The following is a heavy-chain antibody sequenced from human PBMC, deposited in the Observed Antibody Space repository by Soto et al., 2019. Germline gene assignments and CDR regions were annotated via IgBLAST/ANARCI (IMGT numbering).Heavy chain of an antibody. V-gene: IGHV3-23*01. CDR3: AKGTAYLNAHFDY. Sequence: GSLRLSCAASGFTFSNYAMSWVRQAPGKGLEWVSTISGGGGTTFYTDSVKGRFTISRDNSKNTLFLQMNSLRADDTAVYYCAKGTAYLNAHFDYGGQGTLVTVSS. CDR1: GFTFSNYA. CDR2: ISGGGGTT. D-gene: IGHD2-21*02. J-gene: IGHJ4*02.